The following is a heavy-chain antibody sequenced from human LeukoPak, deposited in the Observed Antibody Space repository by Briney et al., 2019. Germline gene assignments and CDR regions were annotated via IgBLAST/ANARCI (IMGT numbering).Heavy chain of an antibody. V-gene: IGHV3-64*01. D-gene: IGHD2-2*01. CDR1: GFTFSSYA. CDR3: ARTSSTSTTYYHYGMDV. CDR2: ISSNGGST. J-gene: IGHJ6*02. Sequence: GGSLRLSCAASGFTFSSYAVHWVRQAPGKGLEYVSGISSNGGSTYYANSVRGRFTISRDNSKNTLYLQMGSLRAEDVAVYYCARTSSTSTTYYHYGMDVWGQGTTVTVSS.